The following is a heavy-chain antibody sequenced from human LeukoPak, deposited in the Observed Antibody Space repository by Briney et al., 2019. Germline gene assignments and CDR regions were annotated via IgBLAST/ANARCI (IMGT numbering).Heavy chain of an antibody. CDR3: ATYPYDYAFDI. Sequence: SETLSLTCAVYGGSFSGYYWSWIRQPPGKGLEWIGEINHSGSTNYNPSLKSRVTISVDTSKNQFSLKLSSVTAADTAVYYCATYPYDYAFDIWGQGTMVTVSS. CDR2: INHSGST. D-gene: IGHD3-16*01. J-gene: IGHJ3*02. V-gene: IGHV4-34*01. CDR1: GGSFSGYY.